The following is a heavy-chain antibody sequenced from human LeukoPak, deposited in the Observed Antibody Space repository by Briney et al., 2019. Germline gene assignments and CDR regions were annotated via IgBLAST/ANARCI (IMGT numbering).Heavy chain of an antibody. Sequence: SETLALTCYLYGGSFSGYYWSWIRQSPGKGLEWIGEINQIGNTNYIPSLKSRLTISIDTSNNQFSLNLTSVTAADTAVYYCARAHSIAVAADTLDYWGQGTLVTVSS. D-gene: IGHD6-19*01. CDR2: INQIGNT. CDR1: GGSFSGYY. CDR3: ARAHSIAVAADTLDY. V-gene: IGHV4-34*01. J-gene: IGHJ4*02.